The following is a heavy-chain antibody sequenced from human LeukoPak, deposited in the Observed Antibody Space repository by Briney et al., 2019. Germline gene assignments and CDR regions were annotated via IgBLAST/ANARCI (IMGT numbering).Heavy chain of an antibody. CDR2: INHSGST. D-gene: IGHD6-19*01. V-gene: IGHV4-34*01. CDR3: AGGQWLDNY. Sequence: PSETLSLTCAVYGASFSGFHWSWIRQPPGKGLEWIGEINHSGSTNYNPSLKSRVTISVDTSKNQFSLKLSSVTAADTAVYYCAGGQWLDNYWGQGTLVTVSS. J-gene: IGHJ4*02. CDR1: GASFSGFH.